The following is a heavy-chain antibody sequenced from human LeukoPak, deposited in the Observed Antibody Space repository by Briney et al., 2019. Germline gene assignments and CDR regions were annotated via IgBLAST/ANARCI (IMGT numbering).Heavy chain of an antibody. Sequence: SQTLSLTCTVSGDSISNGGYYWSWIRLHPGKGLEWVGYIYDSGTTYYSPALQSRVSISVDTSDNKFSLKLKSLTAAVTAVYYCARGGDRRGFDYWGQGTLVTVSS. CDR3: ARGGDRRGFDY. J-gene: IGHJ4*02. CDR2: IYDSGTT. CDR1: GDSISNGGYY. D-gene: IGHD1-14*01. V-gene: IGHV4-31*03.